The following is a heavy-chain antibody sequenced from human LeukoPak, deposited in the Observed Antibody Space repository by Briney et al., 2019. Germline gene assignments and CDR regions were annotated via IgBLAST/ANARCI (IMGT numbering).Heavy chain of an antibody. V-gene: IGHV4-4*07. CDR3: AREEAGFFGPFLPDY. CDR1: GGSISSYY. CDR2: IYTSGST. Sequence: PSETLSLTCTVSGGSISSYYWSWIRQPAGKGLEWIGRIYTSGSTNYNPSLKSRVTISVDKSKNQFSLKLSSVTAADTAVYYCAREEAGFFGPFLPDYWGQGTLVTVSS. D-gene: IGHD6-19*01. J-gene: IGHJ4*02.